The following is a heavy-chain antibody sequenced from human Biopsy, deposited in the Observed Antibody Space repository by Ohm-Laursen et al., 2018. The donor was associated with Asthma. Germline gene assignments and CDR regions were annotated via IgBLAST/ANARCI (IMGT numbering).Heavy chain of an antibody. CDR3: ARGPNYHGSGRAPIGMDV. CDR2: ITPESGGT. J-gene: IGHJ6*02. V-gene: IGHV1-2*06. CDR1: GYSFTDYH. D-gene: IGHD3-10*01. Sequence: ASVKVSCKASGYSFTDYHLHWVRQAPGQGLEWMGRITPESGGTTYAQKFQGRVTMTRDRSISTAYMELNRLRSDDTAVYYCARGPNYHGSGRAPIGMDVWGQGTTVTVSS.